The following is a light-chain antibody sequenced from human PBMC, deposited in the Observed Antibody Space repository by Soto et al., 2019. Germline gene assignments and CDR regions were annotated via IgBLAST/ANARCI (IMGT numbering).Light chain of an antibody. J-gene: IGKJ4*01. CDR1: QSVGGD. V-gene: IGKV3-15*01. Sequence: VMTQSPATLSLSPGERVTLSCMASQSVGGDVAWYQQKPGQAPRLLIFGASTRATAVPARFSGSGSATEFTFTISSLQSEDFAVYYCQQYNHWPLTFGGGTKVEFK. CDR2: GAS. CDR3: QQYNHWPLT.